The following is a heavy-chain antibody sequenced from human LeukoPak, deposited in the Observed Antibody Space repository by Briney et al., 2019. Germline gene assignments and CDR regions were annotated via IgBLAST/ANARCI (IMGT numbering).Heavy chain of an antibody. V-gene: IGHV4-61*02. D-gene: IGHD6-6*01. CDR2: IYTSGST. Sequence: SETLSLTCTVSGGSISSGSYYWSWIRQPAGKGLEWIGRIYTSGSTNYNPSLKSRVTISLDTSKNQFSLKLSSVTAADTAVYYCAREGGRYSSSSENYMDVWGKGTTVTVSS. CDR3: AREGGRYSSSSENYMDV. CDR1: GGSISSGSYY. J-gene: IGHJ6*03.